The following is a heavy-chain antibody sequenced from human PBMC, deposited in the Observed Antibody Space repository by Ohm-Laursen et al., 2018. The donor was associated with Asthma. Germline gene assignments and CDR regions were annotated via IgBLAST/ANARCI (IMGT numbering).Heavy chain of an antibody. CDR2: IFWDDDK. J-gene: IGHJ3*02. CDR1: GFSLSTTGVG. V-gene: IGHV2-5*02. CDR3: AHSVCSTSCYTAFDI. D-gene: IGHD2-2*02. Sequence: TQTLTLTCTFSGFSLSTTGVGVGWIRQPPGKALEWLALIFWDDDKRYSPSLRSRLSITKDTSKNQVVLTMTNMDPVDAATYYCAHSVCSTSCYTAFDIWGQGTMVTVSS.